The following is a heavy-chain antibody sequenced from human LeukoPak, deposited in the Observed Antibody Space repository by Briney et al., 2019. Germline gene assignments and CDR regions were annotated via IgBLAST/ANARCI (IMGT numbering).Heavy chain of an antibody. CDR1: GFTFSSYA. Sequence: PGGSLRLSCAASGFTFSSYAMSWVRQAPGKGLEWVPAISGSGGSTYYADSVKGRFTISRDNSKNTLYLQMNSLRAEDTAVYYCAKALRYFDWLLYDAFDIWGQGTMVTVSS. CDR3: AKALRYFDWLLYDAFDI. J-gene: IGHJ3*02. D-gene: IGHD3-9*01. CDR2: ISGSGGST. V-gene: IGHV3-23*01.